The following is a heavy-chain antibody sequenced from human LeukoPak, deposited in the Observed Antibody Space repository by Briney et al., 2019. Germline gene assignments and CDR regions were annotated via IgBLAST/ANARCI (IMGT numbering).Heavy chain of an antibody. CDR2: LSGSGITT. CDR3: AKDSNYYDSSGYLPHFDY. J-gene: IGHJ4*02. CDR1: GFTFSNSA. V-gene: IGHV3-23*01. D-gene: IGHD3-22*01. Sequence: GGPLRLSCAASGFTFSNSAMSWVRQAPGKGLEWVSTLSGSGITTYYADSVKGRFTISRDNSKNTLYLQMNSLRAEDTAVYYCAKDSNYYDSSGYLPHFDYWGQGTLVTVSS.